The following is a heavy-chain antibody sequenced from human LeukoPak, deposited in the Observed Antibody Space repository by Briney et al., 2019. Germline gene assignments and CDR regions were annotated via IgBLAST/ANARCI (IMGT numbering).Heavy chain of an antibody. D-gene: IGHD5-12*01. J-gene: IGHJ6*02. Sequence: GKSLRLSCAASGFIFSGYGMHWVRQAPGKGLEWVAVISYDGHNEYYADSVKGRFTISRDNSKNTVLSQMNSLRDEDTAVYYCAKGVGYGGMDVWGQGTTVIVSS. V-gene: IGHV3-30*18. CDR3: AKGVGYGGMDV. CDR1: GFIFSGYG. CDR2: ISYDGHNE.